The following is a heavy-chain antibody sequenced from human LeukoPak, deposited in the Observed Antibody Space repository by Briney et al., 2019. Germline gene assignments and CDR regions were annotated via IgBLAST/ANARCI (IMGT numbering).Heavy chain of an antibody. J-gene: IGHJ4*02. Sequence: GGSLRLSCAASGFTFSSYGMHWVRQAPGKGLEWMAVICYDGSNKYYADSVKGRFTISRDNSKNTLYLQMNSLRAEDTAVYYCARDFLSDYYDSSGVFDYWGQGTLVTVSS. V-gene: IGHV3-33*01. D-gene: IGHD3-22*01. CDR3: ARDFLSDYYDSSGVFDY. CDR1: GFTFSSYG. CDR2: ICYDGSNK.